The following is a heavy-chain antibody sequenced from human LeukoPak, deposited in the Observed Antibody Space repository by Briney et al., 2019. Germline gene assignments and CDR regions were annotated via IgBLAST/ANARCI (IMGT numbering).Heavy chain of an antibody. CDR3: AIVAKIKPEVDY. J-gene: IGHJ4*02. CDR2: ISGSGGST. D-gene: IGHD5-12*01. V-gene: IGHV3-23*01. Sequence: GGSLRLACAASGFTLSSYGVNWVGQARGKGLEWVSGISGSGGSTYYADSVKGRFTISRDNSKNTLYLQMNSLRAEDTAVYYCAIVAKIKPEVDYWGQGTLVTVSS. CDR1: GFTLSSYG.